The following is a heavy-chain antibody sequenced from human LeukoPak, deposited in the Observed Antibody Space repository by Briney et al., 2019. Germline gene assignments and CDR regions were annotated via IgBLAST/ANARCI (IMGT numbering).Heavy chain of an antibody. D-gene: IGHD2-15*01. CDR2: IYYSGST. Sequence: SETLSLTCTVSGGSISSSGYYWGWIRQPPGTGLEWIGSIYYSGSTYYNPSLKSRVTISVDTSKNQFSLKLSSVTAADTAVYYCARLSSTYFDYWGQGTLVTVSS. CDR1: GGSISSSGYY. CDR3: ARLSSTYFDY. V-gene: IGHV4-39*01. J-gene: IGHJ4*02.